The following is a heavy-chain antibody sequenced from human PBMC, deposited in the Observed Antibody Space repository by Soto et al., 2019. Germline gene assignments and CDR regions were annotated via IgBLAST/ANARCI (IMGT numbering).Heavy chain of an antibody. CDR1: GASISSGGYY. Sequence: QVQLQESGPGLVKPSQTLSLTCTVTGASISSGGYYWSWIRQHPGKGLEWLAYIRSIGSTYYNPSLPGRAAISMDTFENQISLMVTSVTAADAAVYYCFRDASRLLGYNVDDWGQGTTVTVSS. CDR2: IRSIGST. CDR3: FRDASRLLGYNVDD. D-gene: IGHD6-25*01. V-gene: IGHV4-31*03. J-gene: IGHJ6*02.